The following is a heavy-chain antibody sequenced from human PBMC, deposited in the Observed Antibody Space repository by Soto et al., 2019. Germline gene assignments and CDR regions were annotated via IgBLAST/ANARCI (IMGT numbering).Heavy chain of an antibody. CDR3: ARVQAMGQFDY. D-gene: IGHD5-18*01. CDR1: GYTFTSYG. CDR2: ISAYNCNT. J-gene: IGHJ4*02. Sequence: QVQLVQSGAEVKKPGASVKVSCKASGYTFTSYGISWVRQAPGLGLDWMGWISAYNCNTKYAQKLQGIVTMTTDTSTSTAYMELRSVRSDDTALDYGARVQAMGQFDYWGQGSLVTVTS. V-gene: IGHV1-18*01.